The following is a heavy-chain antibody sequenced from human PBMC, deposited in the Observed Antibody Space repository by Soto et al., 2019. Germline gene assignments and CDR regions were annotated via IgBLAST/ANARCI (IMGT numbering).Heavy chain of an antibody. CDR3: AGSTNDYGDRH. Sequence: QVQLVQSGAEVKKPGASVKVSCKASGYTFTSYDINWVRQATGQGLEWMGWMNPNSGNTGYAQKFQGGITMTGNTSLTTAYMELSSLRSEATAGYYCAGSTNDYGDRHWGQGTLVTVSS. CDR1: GYTFTSYD. J-gene: IGHJ4*02. V-gene: IGHV1-8*01. CDR2: MNPNSGNT. D-gene: IGHD4-17*01.